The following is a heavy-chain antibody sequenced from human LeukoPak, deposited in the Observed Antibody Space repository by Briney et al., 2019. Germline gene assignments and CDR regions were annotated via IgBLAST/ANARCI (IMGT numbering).Heavy chain of an antibody. J-gene: IGHJ4*02. Sequence: ASVKVSCKASGYTFTSYGISWVRQAPGQGLEWMGGFDPEDGETIYAQKFQGRVTMTEDTSTDTAYMELSSLRSEDTAVYYCATDPALTGGWWGQGTLVTVSS. CDR3: ATDPALTGGW. D-gene: IGHD1-14*01. V-gene: IGHV1-24*01. CDR2: FDPEDGET. CDR1: GYTFTSYG.